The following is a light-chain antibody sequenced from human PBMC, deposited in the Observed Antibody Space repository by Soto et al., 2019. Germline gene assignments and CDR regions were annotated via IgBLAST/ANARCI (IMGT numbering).Light chain of an antibody. CDR3: QQYHSWPPT. J-gene: IGKJ1*01. CDR2: GAS. CDR1: QSVSSN. V-gene: IGKV3-15*01. Sequence: DIVLAQAPGSQSLSLGEGATLSWRASQSVSSNLAWYQQKPGQAPRLLIYGASTRATVIPAGFSGSGSGTTFTLTISSLQSEDFAVYYCQQYHSWPPTFGQGTKVDIK.